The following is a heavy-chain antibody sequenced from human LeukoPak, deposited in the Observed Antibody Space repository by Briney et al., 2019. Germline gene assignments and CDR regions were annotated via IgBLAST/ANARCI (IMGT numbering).Heavy chain of an antibody. CDR1: GYTFTGYY. J-gene: IGHJ4*02. D-gene: IGHD3-10*01. CDR3: ARALGAVRXHDY. Sequence: ASVKVSCTASGYTFTGYYMHWVRQAPGQGLEWMGRINPNSGGTNYAQKFQGRVTMTRDTSISTAYMELSRLRSDDTAAYYCARALGAVRXHDYWGQGTLVTVSS. V-gene: IGHV1-2*06. CDR2: INPNSGGT.